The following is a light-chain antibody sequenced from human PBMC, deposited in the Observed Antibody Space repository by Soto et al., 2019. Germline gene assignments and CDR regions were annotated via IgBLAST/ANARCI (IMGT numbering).Light chain of an antibody. Sequence: EIVWTQSPATLSLFPGERATLSCRASQSVGSYLAWYQKKPGQAPRVLIYDVSNRAPGIPGRFSGSGSGTDFTLTISSLEPEDFAVYYCQQRNWPRTFGHGTRVEIK. CDR2: DVS. V-gene: IGKV3-11*01. CDR3: QQRNWPRT. J-gene: IGKJ1*01. CDR1: QSVGSY.